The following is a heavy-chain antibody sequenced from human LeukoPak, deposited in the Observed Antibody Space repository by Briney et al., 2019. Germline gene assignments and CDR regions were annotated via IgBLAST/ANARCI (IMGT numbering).Heavy chain of an antibody. CDR3: ARGGYIYGSRGNWFDP. V-gene: IGHV4-59*01. D-gene: IGHD5-18*01. J-gene: IGHJ5*02. Sequence: PSETLSLTCSVSGVSISSYYWSWIRQPPGKGLEWIGYIFYSGSTNYNPSLKSRVTISADTSKNQFSLTLSSVTAADTAVYYCARGGYIYGSRGNWFDPWGQGTLVTVSS. CDR2: IFYSGST. CDR1: GVSISSYY.